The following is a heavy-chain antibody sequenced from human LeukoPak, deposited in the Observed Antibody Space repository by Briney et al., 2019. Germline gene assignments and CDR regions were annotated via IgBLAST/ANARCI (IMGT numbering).Heavy chain of an antibody. D-gene: IGHD6-19*01. CDR1: GGSFSGYY. V-gene: IGHV4-34*01. CDR3: ARVLEGSSGQHWYFDL. CDR2: INHSGST. Sequence: SETLSLTCAVYGGSFSGYYWSWIRQPPGKGLEWIGEINHSGSTNYNPSLKSRVTTSVDTSKNQFSLKLSSVTAADTAVYYCARVLEGSSGQHWYFDLWGRGTLVTASS. J-gene: IGHJ2*01.